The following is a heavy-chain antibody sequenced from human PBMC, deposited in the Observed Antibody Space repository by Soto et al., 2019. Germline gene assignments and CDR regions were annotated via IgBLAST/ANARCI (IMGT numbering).Heavy chain of an antibody. CDR2: ISAYNGNT. CDR3: AREGTVEWELLYYYGMDV. J-gene: IGHJ6*02. CDR1: GYTFTSYG. Sequence: ASVKVSCKASGYTFTSYGISWVRQAPGQGLEGMGWISAYNGNTNYAQKLQGRVTMTTDTSTSTAYMELRSLRSDDTAVYYCAREGTVEWELLYYYGMDVWGQGTTVTVSS. D-gene: IGHD1-26*01. V-gene: IGHV1-18*04.